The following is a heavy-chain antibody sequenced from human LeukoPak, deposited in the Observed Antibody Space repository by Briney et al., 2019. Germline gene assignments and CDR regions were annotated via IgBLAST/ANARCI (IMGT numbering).Heavy chain of an antibody. V-gene: IGHV3-21*01. J-gene: IGHJ4*02. Sequence: GGSLRLSCAASGFTFSSYSMNWVRQAPGEGLGWVSSISSSSSYRYYEDSVKGRFTISRDNAKNSLYLQMNSLRAEDTAVYYCARDSVVRVERADYWGQGTLVTVSS. CDR2: ISSSSSYR. CDR1: GFTFSSYS. D-gene: IGHD3-3*01. CDR3: ARDSVVRVERADY.